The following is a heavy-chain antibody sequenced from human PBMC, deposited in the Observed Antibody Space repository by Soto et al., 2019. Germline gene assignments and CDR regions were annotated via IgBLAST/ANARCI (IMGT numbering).Heavy chain of an antibody. CDR3: ARRHLAVAVSPWFDP. CDR1: GLSITDSEMG. J-gene: IGHJ5*02. Sequence: QVTLKESGPVLVKPTETLTLRCTVSGLSITDSEMGVSWIRQPPGQPLEWLAHIDSSGEKSYRTFLKSRRAISKDTSKSQIVLTMTNRDPADTATYYCARRHLAVAVSPWFDPWGQGIPVTVSS. D-gene: IGHD6-19*01. CDR2: IDSSGEK. V-gene: IGHV2-26*01.